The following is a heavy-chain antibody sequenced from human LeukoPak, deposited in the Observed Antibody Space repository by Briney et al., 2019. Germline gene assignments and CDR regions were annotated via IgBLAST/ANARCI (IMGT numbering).Heavy chain of an antibody. Sequence: GGSLRLSCAASGFTFSSYAMHWVRQAPGKGLEWVAVISYDGSNKYYADSVKGRFTISRDNAKNSLYLQMNSLRAEDTAVYYCARDSIRSYGMDVWGQGTTVTVSS. V-gene: IGHV3-30-3*01. CDR1: GFTFSSYA. CDR2: ISYDGSNK. J-gene: IGHJ6*02. D-gene: IGHD2-21*01. CDR3: ARDSIRSYGMDV.